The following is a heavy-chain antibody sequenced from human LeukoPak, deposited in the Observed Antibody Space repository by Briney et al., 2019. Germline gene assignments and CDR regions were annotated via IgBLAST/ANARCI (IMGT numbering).Heavy chain of an antibody. V-gene: IGHV4-38-2*02. J-gene: IGHJ6*03. Sequence: PSETLSLTCTVSGYSISSGYYWGWIRQPPGKGLEWIGSIYHSGSTYYNPSLKGRVTISVDTSKNQFSLKLSSVTAADTAVYYCARSPSYYYYYYMDVWGKGTTVTVSS. CDR2: IYHSGST. CDR3: ARSPSYYYYYYMDV. CDR1: GYSISSGYY.